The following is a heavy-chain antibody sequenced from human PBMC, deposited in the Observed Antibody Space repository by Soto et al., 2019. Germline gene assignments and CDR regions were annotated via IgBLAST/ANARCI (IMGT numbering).Heavy chain of an antibody. CDR2: ISSSSSTI. D-gene: IGHD3-10*01. V-gene: IGHV3-48*02. J-gene: IGHJ6*02. CDR1: GFTFSSYS. Sequence: EVQLVESGGGLVQPGGSLRLSCAASGFTFSSYSMNWVRQAPGKGLEWVSYISSSSSTIYYADSVKGRFTISRDNAKNSLYLQMNSLRDEDTAVYYCARDGSSWFGEYYYGMDVWGQGTTVTVSS. CDR3: ARDGSSWFGEYYYGMDV.